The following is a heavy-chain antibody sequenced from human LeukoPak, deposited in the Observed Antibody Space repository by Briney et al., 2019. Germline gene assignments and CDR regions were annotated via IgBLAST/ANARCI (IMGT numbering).Heavy chain of an antibody. J-gene: IGHJ6*04. V-gene: IGHV1-69*01. D-gene: IGHD3-10*01. CDR3: ARDRADPRYYYGSGPYYYGMDV. CDR2: IIPIFGTA. Sequence: PVKVSCKASGGTFSSYAISWVRQAPGQGLEWMGGIIPIFGTANYAQKFQGRVTITADESTSTAYMELSSLRSEDTAVYYCARDRADPRYYYGSGPYYYGMDVWGKGTTVTVSS. CDR1: GGTFSSYA.